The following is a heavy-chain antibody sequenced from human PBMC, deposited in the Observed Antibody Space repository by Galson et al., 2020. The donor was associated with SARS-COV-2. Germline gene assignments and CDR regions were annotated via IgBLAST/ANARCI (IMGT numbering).Heavy chain of an antibody. CDR2: IRDKHSGYST. J-gene: IGHJ4*02. D-gene: IGHD3-16*01. V-gene: IGHV3-72*01. CDR1: GFTFSDFY. CDR3: SKEWSGAGEF. Sequence: GESLKISCAASGFTFSDFYMDWVRQAPGQGLEWLGRIRDKHSGYSTEYAPSVRGRFTVSRDDSKNLVYLQMNSLKIEDTAIYYCSKEWSGAGEFWGQGTLVTVSS.